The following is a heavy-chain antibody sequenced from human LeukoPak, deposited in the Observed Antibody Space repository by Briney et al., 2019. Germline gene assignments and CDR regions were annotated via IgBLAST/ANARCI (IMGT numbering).Heavy chain of an antibody. D-gene: IGHD6-19*01. J-gene: IGHJ3*02. Sequence: ASVKVSCKASGYTFTSYAMHWVRQAPGQRLEWMGWINAGNGNTNYAQKLQGRVTMTTDTSTSTAYMEPRSLRSDDTAVYYCARSSIAVAGYFIDAFDIWGQGTMVTVSS. CDR2: INAGNGNT. V-gene: IGHV1-3*01. CDR1: GYTFTSYA. CDR3: ARSSIAVAGYFIDAFDI.